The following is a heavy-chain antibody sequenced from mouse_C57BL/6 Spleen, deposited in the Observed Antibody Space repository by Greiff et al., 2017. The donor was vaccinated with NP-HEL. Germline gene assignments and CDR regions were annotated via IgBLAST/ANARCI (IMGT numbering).Heavy chain of an antibody. V-gene: IGHV5-17*01. D-gene: IGHD2-4*01. J-gene: IGHJ3*01. CDR1: GFTFSDYG. Sequence: EVKLVESGGGLVKPGGSLKLSCAASGFTFSDYGMHWVRQAPEKGLEWVAYISSGSSTIYYADTVKGRFTISRDNAKNTLFLQMTSLRSEDTAMYYCARGDYDAAWFAYWGQGTLVTVSA. CDR3: ARGDYDAAWFAY. CDR2: ISSGSSTI.